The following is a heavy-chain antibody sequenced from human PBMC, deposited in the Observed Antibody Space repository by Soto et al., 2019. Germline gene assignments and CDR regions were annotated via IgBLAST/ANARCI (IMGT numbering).Heavy chain of an antibody. CDR2: VKPDGSEK. CDR1: GFTFSSYW. CDR3: ARGDYYDTSGPFSDAFDI. V-gene: IGHV3-7*02. D-gene: IGHD3-22*01. Sequence: GGSLRLSCAAAGFTFSSYWMSWVRQAPGKGLEWVANVKPDGSEKWYVDSVKGRFSISRDNAKNSLYLQMNSLRAEDTAVYYCARGDYYDTSGPFSDAFDIWGQGTMVTVSS. J-gene: IGHJ3*02.